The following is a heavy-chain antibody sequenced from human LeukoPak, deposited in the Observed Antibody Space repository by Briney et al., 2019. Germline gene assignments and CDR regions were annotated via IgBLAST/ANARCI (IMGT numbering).Heavy chain of an antibody. V-gene: IGHV3-66*02. J-gene: IGHJ4*02. CDR3: ARVVYYYDEIHDQYYFDY. Sequence: GGSLRLSCAASGFTVSSNYMSWVRQAPGKGLEWVSIIYGGGSTYYADSVKGRFTISRDNSKNTLYLQMNSLRAEDTAVYYCARVVYYYDEIHDQYYFDYWGQGTLVTVSS. D-gene: IGHD3-22*01. CDR1: GFTVSSNY. CDR2: IYGGGST.